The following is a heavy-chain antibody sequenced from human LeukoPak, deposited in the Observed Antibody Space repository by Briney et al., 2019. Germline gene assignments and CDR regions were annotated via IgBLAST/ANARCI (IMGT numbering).Heavy chain of an antibody. CDR2: ISAYNGNT. D-gene: IGHD1-7*01. J-gene: IGHJ4*02. CDR3: ARDRATLLLTGTFDY. Sequence: ASVKVSCKASGYTFTSYGISWVRQAPGQGLEWMGWISAYNGNTNYAQKLQGRVTMTTDTSTSTAYMELRSLRSDDTAVYYCARDRATLLLTGTFDYWGQGTLVTVSS. CDR1: GYTFTSYG. V-gene: IGHV1-18*01.